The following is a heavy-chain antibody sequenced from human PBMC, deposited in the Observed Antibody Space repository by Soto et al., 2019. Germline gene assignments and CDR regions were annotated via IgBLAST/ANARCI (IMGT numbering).Heavy chain of an antibody. CDR1: GGTFNSYV. CDR2: IISIFGTP. CDR3: ARDLGSGYDPGDY. V-gene: IGHV1-69*12. Sequence: QVQLVQSGAEVKKPGSSVKVSCKASGGTFNSYVFNWVRQAPGQGLEWMRGIISIFGTPNYGQKFQGRVTITADESTSTGFMELSSLTSEDTAIYYCARDLGSGYDPGDYWGQGTLVTVSS. D-gene: IGHD5-12*01. J-gene: IGHJ4*02.